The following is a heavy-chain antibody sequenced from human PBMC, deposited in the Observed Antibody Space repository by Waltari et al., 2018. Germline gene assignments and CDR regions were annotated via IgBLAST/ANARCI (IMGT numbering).Heavy chain of an antibody. CDR3: ASGNSHAFDL. D-gene: IGHD1-7*01. V-gene: IGHV3-74*01. J-gene: IGHJ3*01. CDR2: INRDGSGT. CDR1: GFTFSSYW. Sequence: EVQLVESGGGLVQPGGSLRVSCTASGFTFSSYWMHWVRQVPGKGLVGGARINRDGSGTSDADSAKGRFTISRDNAKNTLFLQMNRLRGEDTAVYYCASGNSHAFDLWGQGTMVTVSS.